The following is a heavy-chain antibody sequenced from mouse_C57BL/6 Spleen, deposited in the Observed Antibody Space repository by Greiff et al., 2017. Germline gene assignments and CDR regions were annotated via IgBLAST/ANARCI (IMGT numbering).Heavy chain of an antibody. J-gene: IGHJ1*03. CDR2: IDPETGGT. Sequence: QVQLKQSGAELVRPGASVTLSCKASGYTFTDYEMHWVKQTPVHGLEWIGAIDPETGGTAYNQKFKGKAILTADKSSSTAYMELRSLTSEDSAVYYCTRGGYYGSSWYFDVWGTGTTVTVSS. CDR3: TRGGYYGSSWYFDV. D-gene: IGHD1-1*01. V-gene: IGHV1-15*01. CDR1: GYTFTDYE.